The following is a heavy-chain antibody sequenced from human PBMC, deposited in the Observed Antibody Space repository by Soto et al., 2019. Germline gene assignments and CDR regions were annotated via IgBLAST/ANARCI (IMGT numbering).Heavy chain of an antibody. V-gene: IGHV3-11*06. J-gene: IGHJ4*02. CDR1: GFAFSDYY. Sequence: TGGSLRLSCAASGFAFSDYYMTWIRQTPGKGLEWVSYISITGSHTNYADSVKGRFTVSRDNAKTSVYLQINSLRAEDSAVYYCARGVTDPPFDYWGQGTMVTVSS. D-gene: IGHD2-21*02. CDR2: ISITGSHT. CDR3: ARGVTDPPFDY.